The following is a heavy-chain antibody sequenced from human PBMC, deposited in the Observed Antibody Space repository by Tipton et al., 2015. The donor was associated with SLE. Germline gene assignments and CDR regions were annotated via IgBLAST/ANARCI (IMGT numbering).Heavy chain of an antibody. V-gene: IGHV4-34*01. CDR2: INHSGST. CDR1: GGSFSGYY. J-gene: IGHJ6*02. Sequence: TLSLTCAVYGGSFSGYYWSWTRQPPGKGLEWIGEINHSGSTNYNPSPKSRVTISVDTSKNQFSLKLSSVTAADTAAYYCARRPHYYYYGMDVWGQGTTVTVSS. CDR3: ARRPHYYYYGMDV.